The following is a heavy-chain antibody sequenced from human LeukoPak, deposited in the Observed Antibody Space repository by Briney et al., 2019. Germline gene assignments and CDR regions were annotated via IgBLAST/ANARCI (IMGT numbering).Heavy chain of an antibody. J-gene: IGHJ4*02. D-gene: IGHD2-8*02. CDR1: GGSISSSSFY. CDR2: IYYSGTT. V-gene: IGHV4-39*07. Sequence: SETLSLTCTVSGGSISSSSFYWGWIRQPPGKGLEWIGSIYYSGTTYYNPSLKSRVTISIDTSKNQFSLTLTSMIAADTAVYCCARDEAGGFPFDLWGQGTLVTVSS. CDR3: ARDEAGGFPFDL.